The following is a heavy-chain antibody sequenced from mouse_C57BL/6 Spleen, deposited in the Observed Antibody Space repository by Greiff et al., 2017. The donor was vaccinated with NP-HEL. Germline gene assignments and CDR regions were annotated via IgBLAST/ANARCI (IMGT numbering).Heavy chain of an antibody. D-gene: IGHD2-1*01. CDR2: ISDGGSYT. V-gene: IGHV5-4*03. J-gene: IGHJ3*01. CDR1: GFTFSSYA. CDR3: ARRGNSWFAY. Sequence: EVKLVESGGGLVKPGGSLKLSCAASGFTFSSYAMSWVRQTPEKRLEWVATISDGGSYTYYPDNVKGRFTISRDNAKNNLYLQMSHLKSEDTAMYYCARRGNSWFAYWGQGTLVTVSA.